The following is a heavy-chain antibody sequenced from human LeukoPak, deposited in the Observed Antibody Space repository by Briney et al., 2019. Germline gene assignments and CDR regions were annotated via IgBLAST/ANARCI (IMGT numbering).Heavy chain of an antibody. J-gene: IGHJ6*03. V-gene: IGHV1-8*01. CDR1: GYTFTSYD. D-gene: IGHD2-15*01. CDR2: MNPNSGNT. Sequence: ASVKVSCKASGYTFTSYDINWVRQATGQGLEWMGWMNPNSGNTGYAQKFQGRVTMTRNTSISTAYMELSSLGSEDTAVYYCARGVRLSCYSCRYYYYYMDVWGKGTTVTVSS. CDR3: ARGVRLSCYSCRYYYYYMDV.